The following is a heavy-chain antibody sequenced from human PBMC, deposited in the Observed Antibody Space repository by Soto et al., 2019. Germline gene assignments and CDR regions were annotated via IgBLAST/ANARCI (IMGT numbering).Heavy chain of an antibody. CDR2: VFSRGGT. V-gene: IGHV4-59*11. D-gene: IGHD6-19*01. CDR3: ARMRPTGWHDYYFFGMDL. Sequence: SETLSLTCNVSGGSLTDHYWTWIRQPPGKGLEWIGCVFSRGGTYYAPSLKSRVTISLDTSKNQFSLRLTSMTTADTAVYYCARMRPTGWHDYYFFGMDLWGQGTTVT. CDR1: GGSLTDHY. J-gene: IGHJ6*02.